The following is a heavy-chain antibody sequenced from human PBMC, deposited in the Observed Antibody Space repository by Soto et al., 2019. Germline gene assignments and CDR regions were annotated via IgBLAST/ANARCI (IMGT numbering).Heavy chain of an antibody. D-gene: IGHD6-25*01. CDR2: IYKNGNT. V-gene: IGHV4-31*03. J-gene: IGHJ5*02. Sequence: SETLSLTGTVSGDSIKSGGYYWSWIRQHPGKGLEWMGYIYKNGNTHYNPSLRSRLTLSLDTSKNQLSLNLRSVTAADTAVYYCASGDSGNDNWFDPWGQGTLVTVSS. CDR1: GDSIKSGGYY. CDR3: ASGDSGNDNWFDP.